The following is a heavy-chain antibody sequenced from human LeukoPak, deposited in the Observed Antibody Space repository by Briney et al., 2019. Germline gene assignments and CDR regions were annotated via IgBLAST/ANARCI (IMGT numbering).Heavy chain of an antibody. J-gene: IGHJ6*02. Sequence: GESLQISCQGSGYSFTSYWIGWVRQMPGKGLEWMGIIYPGDSDTRYSPSFQGQVTISADKSISTAYLQWSSLKASDTAMYYCARAVIVGATYYYYGMDVWGQGTTVTVSS. V-gene: IGHV5-51*01. CDR2: IYPGDSDT. CDR3: ARAVIVGATYYYYGMDV. CDR1: GYSFTSYW. D-gene: IGHD1-26*01.